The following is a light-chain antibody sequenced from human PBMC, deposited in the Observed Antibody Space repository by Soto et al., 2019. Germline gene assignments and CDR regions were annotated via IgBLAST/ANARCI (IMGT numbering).Light chain of an antibody. CDR1: QSVSSSY. CDR2: SAS. V-gene: IGKV3-20*01. CDR3: QQYGSSPPIT. Sequence: EIVLTQSPGTLSLSPGERATLSCRASQSVSSSYLAWYQQKPGQDPRLLIYSASSRATGIPDRFSGSGSGTDFTLTISRLEPEDFAVYYCQQYGSSPPITFGQGTRLEIK. J-gene: IGKJ5*01.